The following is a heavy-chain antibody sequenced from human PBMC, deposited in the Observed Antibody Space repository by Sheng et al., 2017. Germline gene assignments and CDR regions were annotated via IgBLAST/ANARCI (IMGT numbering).Heavy chain of an antibody. D-gene: IGHD2-15*01. Sequence: QVHLVQSGAEVRQPGASVKVSCKASGYTFTNYYMYWVRQAPGHELEWMGMINPSGGGTFYAQKFQGRITMTRDTSTSTVYLQLSSLTSEDTALYYCARADNVVVVVGPIDPWG. J-gene: IGHJ5*02. CDR1: GYTFTNYY. V-gene: IGHV1-46*01. CDR2: INPSGGGT. CDR3: ARADNVVVVVGPIDP.